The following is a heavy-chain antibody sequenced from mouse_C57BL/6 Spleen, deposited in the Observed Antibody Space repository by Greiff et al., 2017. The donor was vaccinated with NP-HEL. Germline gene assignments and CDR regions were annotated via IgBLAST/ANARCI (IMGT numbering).Heavy chain of an antibody. V-gene: IGHV2-5*01. D-gene: IGHD1-1*01. J-gene: IGHJ1*03. CDR1: GFSLTSYG. CDR3: AKKGDYGSSYGYFDV. CDR2: IWRGGST. Sequence: VQLQQSGPGLVQPSQSLSITCTVSGFSLTSYGVHWVRQSPGKGLEWLGVIWRGGSTDYKAAFMSRLSITKDNSKSQVFFKMNSLQADDTAIYYRAKKGDYGSSYGYFDVWGTGTTVTVSS.